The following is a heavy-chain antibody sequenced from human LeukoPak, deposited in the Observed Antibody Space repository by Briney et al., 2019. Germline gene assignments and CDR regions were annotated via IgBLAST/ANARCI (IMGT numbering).Heavy chain of an antibody. CDR2: INPNSGGT. V-gene: IGHV1-2*02. D-gene: IGHD5-12*01. CDR3: ARDYSGSDRTTH. Sequence: ASVKVSCKASGYTFTGYYMHWVRQAPGQGLEWMGWINPNSGGTNYAQKFQGRVTMTRDTSISTAYMELSRLRSDDTAVYYCARDYSGSDRTTHWGQGTLVTVSS. CDR1: GYTFTGYY. J-gene: IGHJ4*02.